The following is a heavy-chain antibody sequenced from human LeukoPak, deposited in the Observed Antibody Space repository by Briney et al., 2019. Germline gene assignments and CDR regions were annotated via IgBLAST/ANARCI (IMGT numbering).Heavy chain of an antibody. CDR3: ARQTWGSSGYYYAHYYGMDV. CDR1: GYSFTNYW. J-gene: IGHJ6*02. V-gene: IGHV5-51*01. Sequence: GESLKISCKGSGYSFTNYWIGWVRQMPGKGLEWMGIIYPGDSDIKYSPSFQGQVTISADKSISTAYLQWSSLKASDTAMYYCARQTWGSSGYYYAHYYGMDVWGQGTTVTVSS. D-gene: IGHD3-22*01. CDR2: IYPGDSDI.